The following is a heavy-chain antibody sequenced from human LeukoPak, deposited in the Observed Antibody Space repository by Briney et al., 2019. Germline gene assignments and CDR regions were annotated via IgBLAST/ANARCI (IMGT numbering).Heavy chain of an antibody. CDR1: GFTFDDYA. Sequence: PGGSLRLSCAASGFTFDDYAMHWVRHAPGKGLEWVSGISWNSGSIGYADSVKGRFTISRDNAKNSLYLQMNSLRAEDMALYYCAKGRWYFDLWGRGTLVTVSS. CDR2: ISWNSGSI. J-gene: IGHJ2*01. V-gene: IGHV3-9*03. CDR3: AKGRWYFDL.